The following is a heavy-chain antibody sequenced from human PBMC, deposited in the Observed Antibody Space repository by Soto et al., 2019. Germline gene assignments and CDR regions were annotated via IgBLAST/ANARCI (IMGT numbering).Heavy chain of an antibody. CDR2: IIPIFGTA. V-gene: IGHV1-69*01. CDR1: GDTFSSYA. CDR3: ARDGSGYRSRASPMDV. D-gene: IGHD3-22*01. J-gene: IGHJ6*02. Sequence: QVQLVHSGAEVKKPGSSVKVSCKASGDTFSSYAISWVRQTPGQGLEWMGGIIPIFGTANYAQKFQGRVTITADASTSTAYMELSSLRSEDTAVYYCARDGSGYRSRASPMDVWGQGTTVTVSS.